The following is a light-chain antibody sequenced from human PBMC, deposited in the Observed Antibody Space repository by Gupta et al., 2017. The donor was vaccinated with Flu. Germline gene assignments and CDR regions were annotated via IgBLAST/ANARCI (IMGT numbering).Light chain of an antibody. Sequence: GARVTITCQASQDIGISLNWYQQKPGKAPSLLIYDVSNLQTGVPSRFSGSGSGTDFTFTISSLQPEDFATYYCQHYDNLVFTFGPGTKVDVK. CDR1: QDIGIS. CDR3: QHYDNLVFT. J-gene: IGKJ3*01. V-gene: IGKV1-33*01. CDR2: DVS.